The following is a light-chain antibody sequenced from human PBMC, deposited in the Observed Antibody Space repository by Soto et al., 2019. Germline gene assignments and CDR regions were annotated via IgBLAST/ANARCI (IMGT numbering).Light chain of an antibody. CDR2: AAS. V-gene: IGKV1-39*01. Sequence: DIQMTQSPSSLSASVGDRVTIPCRASQSVSNYLNWYQQKPGKAPTLLIYAASSLQSGVPSRFSGSGSGTDFTLTISSLQPEDFATYYCQQTYSTPPTFGQGTKVDIK. CDR3: QQTYSTPPT. CDR1: QSVSNY. J-gene: IGKJ1*01.